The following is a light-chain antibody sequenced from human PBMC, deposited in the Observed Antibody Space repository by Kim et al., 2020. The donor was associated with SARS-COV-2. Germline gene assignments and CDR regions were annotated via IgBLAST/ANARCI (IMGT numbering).Light chain of an antibody. V-gene: IGLV3-21*04. CDR1: NMGSKS. CDR2: YDS. Sequence: APGKTARITCGGNNMGSKSVHWYQQKPGQAPVLVIDYDSDRPSGIPERFSGSNSGNTATLTISRVEAGDEADYYCQVWDSSSDHRVFGGGTQLTVL. J-gene: IGLJ3*02. CDR3: QVWDSSSDHRV.